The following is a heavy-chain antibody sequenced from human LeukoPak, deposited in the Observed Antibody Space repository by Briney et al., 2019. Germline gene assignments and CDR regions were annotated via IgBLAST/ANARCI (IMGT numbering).Heavy chain of an antibody. CDR1: GFSFSDHA. CDR3: ARGWSGYSYGYFY. J-gene: IGHJ4*02. V-gene: IGHV3-21*01. D-gene: IGHD5-18*01. CDR2: ISSSSSYI. Sequence: SGGSLRLSCAASGFSFSDHAMNWVRQAPGKGLEWVSSISSSSSYIYYADSVKGRFTISRDNAKNSLYLQMNSLRAEDTAVYYCARGWSGYSYGYFYWGQGTLVTVSS.